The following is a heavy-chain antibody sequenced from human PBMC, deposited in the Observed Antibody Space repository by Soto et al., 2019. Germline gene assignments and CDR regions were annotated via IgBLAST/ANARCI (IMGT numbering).Heavy chain of an antibody. D-gene: IGHD1-26*01. CDR1: GGTFSSYA. CDR3: AVEGVSGSYHLGLEFDY. J-gene: IGHJ4*02. V-gene: IGHV1-69*01. CDR2: IIPIFGTA. Sequence: QVQLVQSGAEVKKPGSSVQVSCKASGGTFSSYAISWVRQAPGQGLEWMGGIIPIFGTANYAQKFQGRVTITADESTITADMELSSLRAEDTAVYYCAVEGVSGSYHLGLEFDYLGQGTLVTVSS.